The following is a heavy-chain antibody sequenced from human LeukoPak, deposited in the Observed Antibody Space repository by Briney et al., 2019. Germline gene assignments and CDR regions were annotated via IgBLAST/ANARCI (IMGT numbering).Heavy chain of an antibody. CDR3: ARGGRSSYGMDV. J-gene: IGHJ6*02. CDR2: IYPGDSDT. CDR1: GYLLSINW. V-gene: IGHV5-51*01. Sequence: GESLKISCKGSGYLLSINWLAWVRPRPGKGLEWMGIIYPGDSDTRYNPSFRGQVIISADKSISTAYLQWSSLKASDSAMYYCARGGRSSYGMDVWGQGTTVTASS. D-gene: IGHD1-26*01.